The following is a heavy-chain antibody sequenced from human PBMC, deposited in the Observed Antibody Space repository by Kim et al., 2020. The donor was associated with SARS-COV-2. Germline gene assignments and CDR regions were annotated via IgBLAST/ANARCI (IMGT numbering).Heavy chain of an antibody. CDR1: GFTFSSYA. J-gene: IGHJ4*02. Sequence: GGSLRLSCAASGFTFSSYAMSWVRQAPGKGLEWVSAISGSGGSTYYADSVKGRFTISRDNSKNTLYLQMNSLRAEDTAVYYCASMPGSYYKIQKVPFDYWGQGTLVTVSS. CDR2: ISGSGGST. CDR3: ASMPGSYYKIQKVPFDY. D-gene: IGHD3-10*01. V-gene: IGHV3-23*01.